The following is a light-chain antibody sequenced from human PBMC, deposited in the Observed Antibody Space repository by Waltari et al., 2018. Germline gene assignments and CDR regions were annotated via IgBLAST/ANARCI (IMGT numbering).Light chain of an antibody. CDR3: QHYVSLPVT. Sequence: EIVFTQSPGTLSLSPGERATLSCRASPSVSRALAWYQQNPGQAPRLLIYGASNRATGIPDRFSGSGSGTDFSLIISRLEPEDFAVYYCQHYVSLPVTFGQGTKVEI. V-gene: IGKV3-20*01. CDR2: GAS. CDR1: PSVSRA. J-gene: IGKJ1*01.